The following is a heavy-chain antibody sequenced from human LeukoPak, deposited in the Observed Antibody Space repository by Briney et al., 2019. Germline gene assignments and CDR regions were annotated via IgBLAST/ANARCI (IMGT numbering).Heavy chain of an antibody. D-gene: IGHD3-10*01. J-gene: IGHJ3*01. V-gene: IGHV3-9*01. Sequence: GRSLRLSCAASGFTFDDYAMHWVRQAPGKGLEWVSGISWNSGSIGYADSVKGRFTISRDNAKNSLYLQMNSLRAEDTAVYYCAKYQGWVRGVMNAFDVWGQGTTVIVSA. CDR3: AKYQGWVRGVMNAFDV. CDR2: ISWNSGSI. CDR1: GFTFDDYA.